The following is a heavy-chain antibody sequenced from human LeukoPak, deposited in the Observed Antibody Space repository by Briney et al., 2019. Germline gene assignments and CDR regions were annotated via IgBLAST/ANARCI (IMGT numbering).Heavy chain of an antibody. D-gene: IGHD4-17*01. CDR2: ISSSSSTI. J-gene: IGHJ3*02. V-gene: IGHV3-48*01. CDR3: ARDLPHDYGDYVGAFDI. CDR1: GFTFSSYS. Sequence: SGGSLRLSCAASGFTFSSYSMNWVRQAPGKGLEWVSYISSSSSTIYYAGSVKGRFTISRDNAKNSLYLQMNSLRAEDTAVYYCARDLPHDYGDYVGAFDIWGQGTMVTVSS.